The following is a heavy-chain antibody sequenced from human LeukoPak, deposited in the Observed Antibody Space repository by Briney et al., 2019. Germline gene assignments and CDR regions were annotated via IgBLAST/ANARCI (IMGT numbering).Heavy chain of an antibody. CDR1: GFTFSNYG. V-gene: IGHV3-21*01. J-gene: IGHJ6*02. Sequence: GGSLRLSCAASGFTFSNYGMSWVRQAPGKGLEWVSSITNSSSYTYYADSVKGRFTISRDNAKNSLYLQMNSLRAEDTAVYYCARDPASTDSYYYGMDVWGQGTTVAVSS. D-gene: IGHD3-16*01. CDR3: ARDPASTDSYYYGMDV. CDR2: ITNSSSYT.